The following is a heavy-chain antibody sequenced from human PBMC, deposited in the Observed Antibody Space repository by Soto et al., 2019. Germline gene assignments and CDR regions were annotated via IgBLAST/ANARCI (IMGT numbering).Heavy chain of an antibody. CDR2: IYWDDDK. D-gene: IGHD3-3*01. J-gene: IGHJ4*02. Sequence: QITLNESGPTVVKPTETLTLTCTFSGFSLTTSGVGVGWVRQSPGKAPEWLAFIYWDDDKRYSTSLKSRLTITKDTSKTQLVLTMANVDPADTATYYCAHRVLRAVFGLVTTTAIYFDFWGQGTPVVVSS. CDR1: GFSLTTSGVG. CDR3: AHRVLRAVFGLVTTTAIYFDF. V-gene: IGHV2-5*02.